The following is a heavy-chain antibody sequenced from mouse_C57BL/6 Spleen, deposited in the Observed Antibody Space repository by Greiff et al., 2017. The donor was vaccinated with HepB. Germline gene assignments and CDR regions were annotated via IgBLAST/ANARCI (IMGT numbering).Heavy chain of an antibody. J-gene: IGHJ1*03. CDR3: ARDRGDYYGTRYFDV. V-gene: IGHV5-4*01. CDR1: GFTFSSYA. D-gene: IGHD1-1*01. Sequence: EVKVVESGGGLVKPGGSLKLSCAASGFTFSSYAMSWVRQTPEKRLEWVATISDGGSYTYYPDNVKGRFTISRDNAKNNLYLQMSHLKSEDTAMYYCARDRGDYYGTRYFDVWGTGTTVTVSS. CDR2: ISDGGSYT.